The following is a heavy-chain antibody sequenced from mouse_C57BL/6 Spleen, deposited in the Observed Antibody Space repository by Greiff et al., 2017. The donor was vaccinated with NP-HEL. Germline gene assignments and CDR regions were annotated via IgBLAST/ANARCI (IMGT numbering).Heavy chain of an antibody. J-gene: IGHJ2*01. CDR3: ARHEGRYYFDY. V-gene: IGHV5-17*01. CDR1: GFTFSDYG. D-gene: IGHD1-1*01. Sequence: EVKLMESGGGLVKPGGSLKLSCAASGFTFSDYGMHWVRQTPEKGLEWVAYISSGSSTIYYADTVKGRFTISRDNAKNTLFLQMTSLRSEDTAMYYCARHEGRYYFDYWGQGTTLTVSS. CDR2: ISSGSSTI.